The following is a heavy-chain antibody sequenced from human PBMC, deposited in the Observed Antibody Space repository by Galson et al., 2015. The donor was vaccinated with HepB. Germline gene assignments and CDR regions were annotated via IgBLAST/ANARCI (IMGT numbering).Heavy chain of an antibody. Sequence: SLRLSCAASGFTFGDFYMTWIRQVPGKGLEWISHISSGGGYTNYADSVKGRFTISRDNAKNSLHLQMNSLTVEDTAIYYCARDPGPNIFGPNFYMDVWGRGTTVTVSS. CDR1: GFTFGDFY. J-gene: IGHJ6*03. V-gene: IGHV3-11*06. CDR3: ARDPGPNIFGPNFYMDV. CDR2: ISSGGGYT. D-gene: IGHD3-3*02.